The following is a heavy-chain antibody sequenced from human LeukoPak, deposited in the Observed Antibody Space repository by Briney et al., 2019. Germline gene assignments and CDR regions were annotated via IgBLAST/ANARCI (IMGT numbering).Heavy chain of an antibody. CDR3: AKDLGLGSRPQALDAFDI. D-gene: IGHD6-6*01. V-gene: IGHV3-30-3*01. CDR1: GFTFSSYA. J-gene: IGHJ3*02. Sequence: GGSLRLSCAASGFTFSSYAMHWVRQAPGKGLEWVAVISYDGSNKYYADSVKGRFTISRDNSKNTLYLQMNSLRAEDTAVYYCAKDLGLGSRPQALDAFDIWGQGTMVTVSS. CDR2: ISYDGSNK.